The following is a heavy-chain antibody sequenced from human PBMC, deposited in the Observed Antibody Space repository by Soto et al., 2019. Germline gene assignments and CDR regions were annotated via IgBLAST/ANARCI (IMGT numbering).Heavy chain of an antibody. CDR2: ISGSGGST. CDR3: SRRSSGWYFDY. Sequence: EVQLLESGGGLVQPGGSLRLSCVASGFTFSSYAMSWVRQAPGKGLEWVSVISGSGGSTYYADSVKGRFTISRDNSKSTLYLPMNSLRAEDTAVYYCSRRSSGWYFDYWGQGTLVTVSS. CDR1: GFTFSSYA. V-gene: IGHV3-23*01. D-gene: IGHD6-19*01. J-gene: IGHJ4*02.